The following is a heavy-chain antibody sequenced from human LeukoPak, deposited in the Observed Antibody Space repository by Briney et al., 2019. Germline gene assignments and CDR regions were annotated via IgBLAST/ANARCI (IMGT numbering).Heavy chain of an antibody. CDR3: ARGKDPRVGSPVPDY. J-gene: IGHJ4*02. V-gene: IGHV4-59*01. CDR2: IHYSGST. CDR1: GGSISTYH. D-gene: IGHD3-10*01. Sequence: PSETLSLTCTVSGGSISTYHWSWIRQTPGKGLDWIGYIHYSGSTRYNPSLKSRVTISVDTSKNQFSLKLRSVTAADTAVYYCARGKDPRVGSPVPDYWGQGILVTVSS.